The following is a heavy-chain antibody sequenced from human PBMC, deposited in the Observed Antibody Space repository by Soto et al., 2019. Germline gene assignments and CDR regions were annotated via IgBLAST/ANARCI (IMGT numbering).Heavy chain of an antibody. CDR3: ARDRSYGGNPPTHDY. CDR1: GFTFSSYA. CDR2: ISYDGSNK. Sequence: GGSLRLSCAASGFTFSSYAMHWVRQAPGKGLEWVAVISYDGSNKYYADSVKGRFTISRDNSKNTLYLQMNSLRAEDAAVYYCARDRSYGGNPPTHDYWGQGTLVTVSS. V-gene: IGHV3-30*04. D-gene: IGHD4-17*01. J-gene: IGHJ4*02.